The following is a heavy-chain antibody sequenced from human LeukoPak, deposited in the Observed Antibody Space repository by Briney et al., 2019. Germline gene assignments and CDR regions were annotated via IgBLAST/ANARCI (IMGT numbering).Heavy chain of an antibody. CDR2: IYPGDSET. V-gene: IGHV5-51*01. J-gene: IGHJ4*02. CDR1: GYSFTSYW. Sequence: GESLKISCKGSGYSFTSYWIGWVRQMHGKGLEWMGFIYPGDSETRYSPSFQGQVTFSADKSIITAYWQWSSLKASDTAMYYCARSPNYYYGRSGYSAALDYWGQGTLVTVSS. D-gene: IGHD3-22*01. CDR3: ARSPNYYYGRSGYSAALDY.